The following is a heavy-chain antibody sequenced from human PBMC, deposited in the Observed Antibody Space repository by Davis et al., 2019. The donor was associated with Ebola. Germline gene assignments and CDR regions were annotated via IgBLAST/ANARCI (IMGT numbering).Heavy chain of an antibody. Sequence: GESLKISCAASGFTFSGSAMHWVRQASGKGLEWVGRIRSKANSYATAYAASVKGRFTISRDDSKNTAYLQMNSLKTEDTAVYYCARKLRSRRYYYGMDVWGQGTTVTVSS. D-gene: IGHD5-12*01. CDR1: GFTFSGSA. CDR2: IRSKANSYAT. CDR3: ARKLRSRRYYYGMDV. V-gene: IGHV3-73*01. J-gene: IGHJ6*02.